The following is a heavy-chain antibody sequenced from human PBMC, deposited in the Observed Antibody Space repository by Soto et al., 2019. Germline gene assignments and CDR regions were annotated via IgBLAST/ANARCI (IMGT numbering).Heavy chain of an antibody. CDR3: TRDFVVVTDSLDAFDI. D-gene: IGHD2-21*02. CDR2: ISAYNGNT. V-gene: IGHV1-18*01. CDR1: GYTFTSYG. Sequence: QVQLVQSGAEVKKPGASVKVSCKASGYTFTSYGISWVRQAPGQGLEWMGWISAYNGNTNYAQKLQGRVTMTTDTTTSTVYMEQRSLTSDDTAEYYCTRDFVVVTDSLDAFDIWGQGTMVTVSS. J-gene: IGHJ3*02.